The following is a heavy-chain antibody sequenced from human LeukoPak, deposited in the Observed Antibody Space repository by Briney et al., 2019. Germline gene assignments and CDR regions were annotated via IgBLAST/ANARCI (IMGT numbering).Heavy chain of an antibody. CDR2: IYPGDSDT. CDR1: GYSLTSYW. V-gene: IGHV5-51*01. D-gene: IGHD4-17*01. CDR3: ARQGTDDYGDYLYYYYYGMDV. Sequence: PGESLKISCKGSGYSLTSYWIGRVRQMPGKGPEWMGIIYPGDSDTRYSPSFQGQVTISADKSISTAYLQWSSLKASDTAMYYCARQGTDDYGDYLYYYYYGMDVWGQGTTVTVSS. J-gene: IGHJ6*02.